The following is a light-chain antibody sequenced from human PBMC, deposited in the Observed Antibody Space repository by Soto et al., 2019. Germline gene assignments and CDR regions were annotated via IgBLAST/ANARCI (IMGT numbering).Light chain of an antibody. CDR2: DVN. CDR1: SRDVGGYNY. J-gene: IGLJ1*01. V-gene: IGLV2-14*01. Sequence: QSVLTQPASVSGSPGQSIAISCTGTSRDVGGYNYVSWYQQHPGKAPKLMVYDVNNRPSGVSNRFSGSKSGNTASLTISGLQAEDEADYYCSSYTSSSTYVFGTGTKVTV. CDR3: SSYTSSSTYV.